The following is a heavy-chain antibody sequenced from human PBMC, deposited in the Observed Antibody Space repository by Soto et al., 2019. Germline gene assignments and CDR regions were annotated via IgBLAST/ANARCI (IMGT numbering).Heavy chain of an antibody. V-gene: IGHV1-3*01. J-gene: IGHJ4*02. CDR2: INVGNGNT. CDR3: AREGAHYTPLDH. Sequence: ASLQVSCKDSGYTFPDYAIHCVRQAPGQGLEWMGWINVGNGNTGYSRKFQGRVTNARDMSASTAYIEVTSLTSEDTAIYYCAREGAHYTPLDHWGQGNRVTVSA. D-gene: IGHD2-15*01. CDR1: GYTFPDYA.